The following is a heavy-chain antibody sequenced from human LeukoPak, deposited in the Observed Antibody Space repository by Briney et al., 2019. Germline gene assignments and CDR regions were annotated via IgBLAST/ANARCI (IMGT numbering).Heavy chain of an antibody. CDR2: ISAYNGNT. D-gene: IGHD6-13*01. V-gene: IGHV1-18*01. Sequence: ASVKVSCKASGYTFTSHGISWVRQAPGQGLEWMGWISAYNGNTNYAQKLQGRVTMTTDTSTSTAYMELRSLRSDDTAVYYCARGDSSSWYPLNYYYYYYMDVWGKGTTVTVSS. CDR3: ARGDSSSWYPLNYYYYYYMDV. J-gene: IGHJ6*03. CDR1: GYTFTSHG.